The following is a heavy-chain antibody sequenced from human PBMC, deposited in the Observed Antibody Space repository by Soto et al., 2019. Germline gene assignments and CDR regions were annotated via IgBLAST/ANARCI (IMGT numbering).Heavy chain of an antibody. Sequence: GESLKISCKGSGYSFTSYWIGWVRQMPGKGLEWMGIIYPGDSDTRYSPSFQGQVTISADKSISTAYLQWSSLKASDTAMYYCARRHSVLLWFGESLHHDDAFDIWGQGTMVTVSS. D-gene: IGHD3-10*01. J-gene: IGHJ3*02. CDR2: IYPGDSDT. CDR1: GYSFTSYW. V-gene: IGHV5-51*01. CDR3: ARRHSVLLWFGESLHHDDAFDI.